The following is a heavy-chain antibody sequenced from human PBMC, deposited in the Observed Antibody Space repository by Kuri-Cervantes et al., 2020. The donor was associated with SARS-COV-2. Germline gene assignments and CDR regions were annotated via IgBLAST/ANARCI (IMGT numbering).Heavy chain of an antibody. D-gene: IGHD6-19*01. CDR1: GFTFSSYA. V-gene: IGHV3-30-3*01. J-gene: IGHJ4*02. CDR2: ISYDGSNK. CDR3: AREGYSSGGTGGFDY. Sequence: GESLKISCAASGFTFSSYAMHWVRQAPGKGLEWVAVISYDGSNKYYADSVKGRFTISRDNSKNTLYLQMNSLRAEDTAVYYCAREGYSSGGTGGFDYWGQGTLVTVSS.